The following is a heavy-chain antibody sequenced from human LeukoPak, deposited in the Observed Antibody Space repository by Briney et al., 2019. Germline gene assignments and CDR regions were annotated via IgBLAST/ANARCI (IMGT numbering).Heavy chain of an antibody. CDR2: IYHSGST. V-gene: IGHV4-38-2*02. J-gene: IGHJ2*01. CDR3: ARAVGATKYFDL. Sequence: SETLSLTCTVSGYSISSGYYWGWIRPPPGKGLEWIGSIYHSGSTYYNPSLKSRVTISVDTSKNQFSLKLSSVTAADTAVYYCARAVGATKYFDLWGRGTLVTVSS. D-gene: IGHD1-26*01. CDR1: GYSISSGYY.